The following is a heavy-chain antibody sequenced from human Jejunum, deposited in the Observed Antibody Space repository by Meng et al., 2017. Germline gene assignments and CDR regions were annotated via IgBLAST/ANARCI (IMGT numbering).Heavy chain of an antibody. D-gene: IGHD2-2*02. CDR2: ISAGDGTA. CDR1: GFTFSSHS. Sequence: GGSLRLSCAASGFTFSSHSMSWVRQAPGKGLEWVSSISAGDGTAYYADSVKGRFTSSRDNSKNTLYLQMNSLRAEDTAVYYCAKLIPNWGQGTVVTVSS. J-gene: IGHJ4*03. V-gene: IGHV3-23*01. CDR3: AKLIPN.